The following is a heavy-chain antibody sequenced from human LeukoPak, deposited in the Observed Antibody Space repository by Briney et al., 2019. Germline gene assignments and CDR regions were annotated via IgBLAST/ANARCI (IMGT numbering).Heavy chain of an antibody. V-gene: IGHV4-38-2*01. D-gene: IGHD3-16*02. Sequence: SETLSLTCAVSNYSISSGYYWGWIRQPPGKGLEWIGSIYHRGNTYYNPSLKSRVTISVDTSKNQFSLKLSSVTAADTAVYYCARIRMITFGGVIVRTHYFDYWGQGTLVIVSS. CDR1: NYSISSGYY. CDR2: IYHRGNT. J-gene: IGHJ4*02. CDR3: ARIRMITFGGVIVRTHYFDY.